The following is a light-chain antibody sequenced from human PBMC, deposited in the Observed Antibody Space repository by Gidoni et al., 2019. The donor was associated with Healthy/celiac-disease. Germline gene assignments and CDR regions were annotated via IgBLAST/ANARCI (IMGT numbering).Light chain of an antibody. Sequence: DIVMTQSPDSLAVSLGERATSNCKSSQSVLYSSNNKNYLAWYQQKPGQPTKLLIYWASTRESGVHDRFSGSGSGTDFTLTIISLQAEDVAVYYCQQYYSTPLTFGGXTKVEIK. V-gene: IGKV4-1*01. CDR1: QSVLYSSNNKNY. CDR3: QQYYSTPLT. CDR2: WAS. J-gene: IGKJ4*01.